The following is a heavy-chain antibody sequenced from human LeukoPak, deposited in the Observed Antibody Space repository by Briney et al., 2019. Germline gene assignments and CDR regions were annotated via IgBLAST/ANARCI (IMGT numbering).Heavy chain of an antibody. Sequence: SETLSLTCNVSGGSISSSSYYWGWIRQPPGKGLEWIGSIYYSGSTYYNSSLKSRVTTLVDTSKNQFSLKLSSVTAADTAVYYCARDLGVVGATVAFDIWGQGTMVTVSS. J-gene: IGHJ3*02. CDR1: GGSISSSSYY. CDR3: ARDLGVVGATVAFDI. D-gene: IGHD1-26*01. CDR2: IYYSGST. V-gene: IGHV4-39*07.